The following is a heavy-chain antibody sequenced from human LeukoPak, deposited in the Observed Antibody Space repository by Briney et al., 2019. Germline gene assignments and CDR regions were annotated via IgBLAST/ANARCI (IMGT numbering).Heavy chain of an antibody. CDR2: ISSSSSYI. CDR3: ARDRIAVAGTPLY. J-gene: IGHJ4*02. Sequence: PGGSLRLSCAASGFTFSSYSMNWVRQAPGKGLEWVSSISSSSSYIYYADSAKGRFTISRDNAKNSLYLQMNSRRAEDTAVYYCARDRIAVAGTPLYWGQGTLVTVSS. CDR1: GFTFSSYS. D-gene: IGHD6-19*01. V-gene: IGHV3-21*01.